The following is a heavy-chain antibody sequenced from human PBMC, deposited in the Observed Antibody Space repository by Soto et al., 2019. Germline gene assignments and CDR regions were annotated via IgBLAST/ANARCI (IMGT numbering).Heavy chain of an antibody. CDR3: ARENCSSTSCYKGYYYGMDV. D-gene: IGHD2-2*02. V-gene: IGHV4-4*02. Sequence: TLSLTCAFSGGSISISNWWSWVRRPPGKGLEWIGEIYHSGSTNYNPSLKSRVTISVDKSKNQFSLKLSSVTAADTAVYYCARENCSSTSCYKGYYYGMDVWGQGTTVTVS. CDR1: GGSISISNW. CDR2: IYHSGST. J-gene: IGHJ6*02.